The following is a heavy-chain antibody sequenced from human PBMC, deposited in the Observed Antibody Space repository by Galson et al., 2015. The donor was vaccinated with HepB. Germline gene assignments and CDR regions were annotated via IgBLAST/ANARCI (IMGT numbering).Heavy chain of an antibody. CDR2: ISYDGSNK. J-gene: IGHJ6*02. Sequence: SLRLSCAASGFTFSSYAMHWVRQAPGKGLEWVAVISYDGSNKYYADSVKGRFTISRDNSKNTLYLQMNSLRAEDTAVYYCARVEGTVTTAYYYYGMDVWGQGTTVTVSS. V-gene: IGHV3-30-3*01. CDR3: ARVEGTVTTAYYYYGMDV. D-gene: IGHD4-17*01. CDR1: GFTFSSYA.